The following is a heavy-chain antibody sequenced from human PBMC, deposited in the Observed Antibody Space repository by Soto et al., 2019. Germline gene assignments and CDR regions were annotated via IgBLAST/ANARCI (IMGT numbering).Heavy chain of an antibody. CDR3: ARSSFDWSSLGLGGPNDAFDI. J-gene: IGHJ3*02. CDR2: INPNSGGT. CDR1: GDSFNDYY. V-gene: IGHV1-2*04. Sequence: ASVKVSCKTSGDSFNDYYIHWVRQAPGQGLEWMGWINPNSGGTNYAQKFQGWVTMTRDTSISTAYMELSRLRSDDTAVYYCARSSFDWSSLGLGGPNDAFDIWGQGTMVTVSS. D-gene: IGHD3-9*01.